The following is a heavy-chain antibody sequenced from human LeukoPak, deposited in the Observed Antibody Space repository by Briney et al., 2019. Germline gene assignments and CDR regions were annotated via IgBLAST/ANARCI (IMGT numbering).Heavy chain of an antibody. CDR1: GFTFSDHH. Sequence: GGSLRLSCAASGFTFSDHHMDWVRQAPGKGLEWVGRTENKAQRFTTQYAASVQGRFTISRDGSKNSMSLQMSSLKSEDTAVYYCRVATTNPGYWGQGTLVTVSS. V-gene: IGHV3-72*01. CDR2: TENKAQRFTT. J-gene: IGHJ4*02. CDR3: RVATTNPGY. D-gene: IGHD5-12*01.